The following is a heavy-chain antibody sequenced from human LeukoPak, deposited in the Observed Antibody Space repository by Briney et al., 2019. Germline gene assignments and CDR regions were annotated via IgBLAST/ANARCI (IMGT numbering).Heavy chain of an antibody. V-gene: IGHV3-23*01. CDR2: ISGSGGST. CDR1: GFTFSSYW. CDR3: AKVHSLLYGSGSSDY. D-gene: IGHD3-10*01. Sequence: PGGSLRLSCAASGFTFSSYWMSWVRQAPGKGLEWVSAISGSGGSTYYADSVKGRFTISRDNSKNTLYLQMNSLRAEDTAVYYCAKVHSLLYGSGSSDYWGQGTLVTVSS. J-gene: IGHJ4*02.